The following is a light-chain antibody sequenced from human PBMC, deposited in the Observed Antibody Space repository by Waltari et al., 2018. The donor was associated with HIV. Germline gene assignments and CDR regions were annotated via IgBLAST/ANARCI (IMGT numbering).Light chain of an antibody. V-gene: IGKV1-39*01. CDR2: STS. CDR3: QQSYTSLWT. CDR1: QTIHTY. Sequence: DIHMTQSPSSLSAFVGDRVTVTCRASQTIHTYLNWYQQKSGKAPKLLISSTSTLQGGVPTRFSGSGSGTHFTLSISSLHLEDVATYYCQQSYTSLWTFGQGTKLSI. J-gene: IGKJ2*01.